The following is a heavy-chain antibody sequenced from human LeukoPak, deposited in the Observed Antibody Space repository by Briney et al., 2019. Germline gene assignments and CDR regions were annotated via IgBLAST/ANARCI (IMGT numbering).Heavy chain of an antibody. D-gene: IGHD3-22*01. J-gene: IGHJ3*02. CDR2: IYTSGST. CDR1: GGSISSGGYY. CDR3: ARVYYYDSSGYYSRDAFDI. V-gene: IGHV4-61*02. Sequence: PSETLSLTCTVSGGSISSGGYYWSWVRQPAGKGLEWIGRIYTSGSTNYNPSLKSRVTISVDTSKNQFSLKLSSATAADTAVYYCARVYYYDSSGYYSRDAFDIWGQGTMVTVSS.